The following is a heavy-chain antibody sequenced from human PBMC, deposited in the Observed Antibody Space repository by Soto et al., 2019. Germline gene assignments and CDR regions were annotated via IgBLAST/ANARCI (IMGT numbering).Heavy chain of an antibody. Sequence: GGSLTLSCAASGFTFSNYAMTWVRQAPGKGLKWVSSISSSSSYIYYADSVKGRFTISRDSAKNSLYLQMNSVRAEDTAVYYCARVWRSGSSGWFGAFVIWGQGTMVTVSS. D-gene: IGHD6-19*01. CDR2: ISSSSSYI. V-gene: IGHV3-21*01. CDR1: GFTFSNYA. J-gene: IGHJ3*02. CDR3: ARVWRSGSSGWFGAFVI.